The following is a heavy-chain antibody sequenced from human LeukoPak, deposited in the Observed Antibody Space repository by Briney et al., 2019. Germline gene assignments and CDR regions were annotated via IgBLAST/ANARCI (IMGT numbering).Heavy chain of an antibody. CDR2: IYHSGST. Sequence: SETLSLTCTVSGYSISSGYYWGWIRQPPGKGLEWIGNIYHSGSTNYNPSLKSRVTISVDTSKNQFSLKLSSVTAADTAVYYCAREVMTTVTTIRWVGAYYYYYMDVWGKGTTVTISS. J-gene: IGHJ6*03. CDR1: GYSISSGYY. CDR3: AREVMTTVTTIRWVGAYYYYYMDV. D-gene: IGHD4-17*01. V-gene: IGHV4-38-2*02.